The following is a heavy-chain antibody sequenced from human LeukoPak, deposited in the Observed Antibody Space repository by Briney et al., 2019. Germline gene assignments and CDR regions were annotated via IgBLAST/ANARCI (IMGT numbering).Heavy chain of an antibody. J-gene: IGHJ4*02. CDR1: GFTFSNAW. V-gene: IGHV3-15*01. D-gene: IGHD1-26*01. CDR3: TTSNVGELEFDY. Sequence: KTGGSLRLSCAASGFTFSNAWMSWVRQAPGKGLEWVGRIKSKTAGGTTDYAAPVKGRFTISRDDSKNTLYLQMNSLKTEDTAVYYCTTSNVGELEFDYWGQGTLVTVSS. CDR2: IKSKTAGGTT.